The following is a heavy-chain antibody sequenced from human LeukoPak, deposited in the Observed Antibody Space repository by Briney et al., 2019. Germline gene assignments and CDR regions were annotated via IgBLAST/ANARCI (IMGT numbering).Heavy chain of an antibody. V-gene: IGHV4-34*01. CDR1: GGSFSGYY. Sequence: PSETLSLTCADYGGSFSGYYWSWIRQPPGKGLEWIGEINHSGSTNYNPSLKSRVTISVDTSKNQFSLKLSSVTAADTAVYYCVYYDFWSGLDYWGQGTLVTVSS. J-gene: IGHJ4*02. CDR2: INHSGST. D-gene: IGHD3-3*01. CDR3: VYYDFWSGLDY.